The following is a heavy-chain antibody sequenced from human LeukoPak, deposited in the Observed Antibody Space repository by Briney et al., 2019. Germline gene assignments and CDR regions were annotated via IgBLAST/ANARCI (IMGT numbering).Heavy chain of an antibody. CDR2: IYYSGST. CDR3: ASLTTVTTSSNFDY. V-gene: IGHV4-39*01. CDR1: GGSISSSSYY. D-gene: IGHD4-17*01. Sequence: KASETLSLTCTVSGGSISSSSYYWGWIRQPPGKGLEWIGSIYYSGSTYYNPSLKSRVTISVDTSKNQFSLKLSSVTAADMAVYYCASLTTVTTSSNFDYWGQGTLVTVSS. J-gene: IGHJ4*02.